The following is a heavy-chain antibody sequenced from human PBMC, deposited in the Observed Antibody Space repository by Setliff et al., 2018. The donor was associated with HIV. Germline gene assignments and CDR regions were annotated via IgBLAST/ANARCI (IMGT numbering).Heavy chain of an antibody. J-gene: IGHJ3*02. D-gene: IGHD2-21*01. CDR2: IYYSGTT. Sequence: SETPSLTCTVSGDSVSSSTFYWGWIRQPPGKGLEWIGSIYYSGTTYYNPSLKSRVAISVDTSKNQFSLKLSSVTAADTAVYYCARPRLRGSGAFDIWGQGTMVTVSS. CDR3: ARPRLRGSGAFDI. CDR1: GDSVSSSTFY. V-gene: IGHV4-39*01.